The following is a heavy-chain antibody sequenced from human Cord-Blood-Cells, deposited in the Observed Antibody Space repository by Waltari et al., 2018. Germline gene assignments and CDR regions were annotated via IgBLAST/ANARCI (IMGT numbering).Heavy chain of an antibody. D-gene: IGHD6-13*01. CDR2: INHSGST. V-gene: IGHV4-34*01. J-gene: IGHJ1*01. Sequence: QVQLQQWGAGLLKPSETLSLTCAVYGGSFSGYSWSWIRQPPGKGLAGIGEINHSGSTNYTPSLKSRVTISVDTSKNQFSLELSSVTAADTAVYYCARVGIFRIAAAGEYFQHWGQGTLVTVSS. CDR3: ARVGIFRIAAAGEYFQH. CDR1: GGSFSGYS.